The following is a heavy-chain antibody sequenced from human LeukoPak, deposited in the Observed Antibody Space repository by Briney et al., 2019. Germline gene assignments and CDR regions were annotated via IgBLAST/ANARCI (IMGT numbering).Heavy chain of an antibody. CDR1: GGSFSGYY. J-gene: IGHJ5*02. D-gene: IGHD2-15*01. CDR2: IYYSGST. Sequence: SETLSLTCAVYGGSFSGYYWGWIRQPPGKGLEWIGSIYYSGSTYYNPSLKSRVTISVDTSKNQFSLKLSSVTAADTAVYYCASSAVATVAIGWFDPWGQGTLVTVSS. CDR3: ASSAVATVAIGWFDP. V-gene: IGHV4-39*01.